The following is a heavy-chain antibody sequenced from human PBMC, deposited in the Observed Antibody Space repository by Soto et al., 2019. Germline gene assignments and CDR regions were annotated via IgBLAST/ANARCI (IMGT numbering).Heavy chain of an antibody. V-gene: IGHV1-46*01. J-gene: IGHJ4*02. CDR1: GYTFTSYY. D-gene: IGHD3-22*01. Sequence: GASVKVSCKASGYTFTSYYMHWVRQAPGQGLEWMGIINPSGGSTSYAQKFQGRVTMTRDTSTSTVYMELSSLRSEDTAVYYCAREGYDSSGYYYNYFDYWGQGTLVTVS. CDR3: AREGYDSSGYYYNYFDY. CDR2: INPSGGST.